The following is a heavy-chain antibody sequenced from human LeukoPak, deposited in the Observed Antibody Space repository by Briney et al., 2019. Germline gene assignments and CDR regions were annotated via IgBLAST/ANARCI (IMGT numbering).Heavy chain of an antibody. J-gene: IGHJ4*02. D-gene: IGHD6-13*01. CDR3: AKCPRDGSSWHSGSEDY. Sequence: GASVKVSCKASGYTFTGYYMHSVRQAPGRGLEWMGWINPNSGGTNYAQKFQGRVTMTTDTSISTAYMELSRLRSDDTAVYYCAKCPRDGSSWHSGSEDYWGQGTLVTVSS. V-gene: IGHV1-2*02. CDR2: INPNSGGT. CDR1: GYTFTGYY.